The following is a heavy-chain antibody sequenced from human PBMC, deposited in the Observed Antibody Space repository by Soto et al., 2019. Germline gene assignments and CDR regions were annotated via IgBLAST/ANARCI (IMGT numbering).Heavy chain of an antibody. CDR2: IIPIFGTA. Sequence: SLKVSCKASGGTFSSYAISWVRQAPGQGLEWMGGIIPIFGTANYAQKFQGRVTITADESTSTAYMELSSLRSEDTAVYYCANDYGGNFAFDIWGQGTRFTVSS. CDR1: GGTFSSYA. CDR3: ANDYGGNFAFDI. V-gene: IGHV1-69*13. D-gene: IGHD4-17*01. J-gene: IGHJ3*02.